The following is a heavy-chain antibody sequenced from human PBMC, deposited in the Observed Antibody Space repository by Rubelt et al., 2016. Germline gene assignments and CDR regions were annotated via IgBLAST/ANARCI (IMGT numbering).Heavy chain of an antibody. V-gene: IGHV4-34*01. Sequence: QVQLQQWGPGLLKPSETLSLTCAVYGESFSGYYWNWIRQPPGKGLEWIGRINHRGSTYYNASLKSRVTISADTSKNQFSLRLGSVTAADTALYYCARAGFYGAYDGFDIWGQGTMITVSS. J-gene: IGHJ3*02. CDR3: ARAGFYGAYDGFDI. CDR2: INHRGST. CDR1: GESFSGYY. D-gene: IGHD4-17*01.